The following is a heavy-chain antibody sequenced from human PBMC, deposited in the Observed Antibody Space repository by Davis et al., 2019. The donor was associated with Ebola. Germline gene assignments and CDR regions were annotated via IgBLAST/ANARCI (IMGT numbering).Heavy chain of an antibody. CDR1: GFTFSDHH. J-gene: IGHJ4*02. Sequence: GESLKISCAASGFTFSDHHMAWVRLAPGKGLEWVGRARNNARSHTTEYAASVNGRFSISRDDSENSMNLQMNSLKTEDTAVYFCASSRVGGILDHWGQGTLVTVSS. V-gene: IGHV3-72*01. D-gene: IGHD1-26*01. CDR3: ASSRVGGILDH. CDR2: ARNNARSHTT.